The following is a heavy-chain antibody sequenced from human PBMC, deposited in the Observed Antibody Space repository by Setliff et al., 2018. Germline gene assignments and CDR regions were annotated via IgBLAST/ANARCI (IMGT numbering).Heavy chain of an antibody. V-gene: IGHV1-69*13. D-gene: IGHD4-17*01. CDR1: GGTFSNFG. Sequence: SVKVSCKASGGTFSNFGINWGRQAPGQGLEWMGGVIPIFGTTNYAQKFQGRITIELSSLRSEDTAVYYCAREVGVAVTTTNYHYYMDVWGKVTTVTVSS. J-gene: IGHJ6*03. CDR3: AREVGVAVTTTNYHYYMDV. CDR2: VIPIFGTT.